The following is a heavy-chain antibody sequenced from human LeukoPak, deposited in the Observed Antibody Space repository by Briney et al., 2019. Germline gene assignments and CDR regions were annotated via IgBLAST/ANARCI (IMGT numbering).Heavy chain of an antibody. D-gene: IGHD3-3*01. J-gene: IGHJ4*02. Sequence: SETLSLTCAVYGGSFSGYYWSWIRQPPGKGLEWIGEINHSGSTNYNPSLKSRVTISVDTSKNQFSLTLSSVTAPDTAVYYCAREYYDFWSGHTPNFDYWGQGTLVTVSS. CDR1: GGSFSGYY. V-gene: IGHV4-34*01. CDR3: AREYYDFWSGHTPNFDY. CDR2: INHSGST.